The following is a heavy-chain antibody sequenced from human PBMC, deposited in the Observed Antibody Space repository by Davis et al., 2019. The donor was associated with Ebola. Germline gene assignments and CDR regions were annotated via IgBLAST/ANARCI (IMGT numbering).Heavy chain of an antibody. CDR1: GFTFSNAW. Sequence: GESLKISCAASGFTFSNAWMNWVRQAPGKGLEWVSSISSSSSYIYYADSVKGRFTISRDNAKNSLYLQMNSLRAEDTAVYYCAKIPYPSYYYYGMDVWGQGTTVTVSS. J-gene: IGHJ6*02. CDR3: AKIPYPSYYYYGMDV. CDR2: ISSSSSYI. V-gene: IGHV3-21*04.